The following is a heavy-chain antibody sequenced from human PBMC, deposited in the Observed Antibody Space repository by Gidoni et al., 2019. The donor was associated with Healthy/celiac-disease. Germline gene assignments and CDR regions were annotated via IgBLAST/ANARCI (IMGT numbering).Heavy chain of an antibody. V-gene: IGHV4-34*01. CDR3: ARTGLVVVTRRYFDY. CDR2: INHSGST. Sequence: QVQLQQWGAGLLKPSETLSLTCAVYGGSFSGYYWSWIRQPPGQGLEWIGEINHSGSTNYNPSLKSRVTISVDTSKNQFSLKLSSVTAADTAVYYCARTGLVVVTRRYFDYWGQGTLVTVSS. D-gene: IGHD2-21*02. J-gene: IGHJ4*02. CDR1: GGSFSGYY.